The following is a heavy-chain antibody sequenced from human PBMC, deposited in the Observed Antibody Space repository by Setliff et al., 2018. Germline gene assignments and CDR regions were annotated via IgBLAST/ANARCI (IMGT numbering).Heavy chain of an antibody. CDR3: VRVRVVQGYYEFDS. CDR1: GESFSNNY. CDR2: SNHGGST. Sequence: SETLSLTCSVYGESFSNNYWSWIRQSPGRGLEWIGESNHGGSTSYNPSLKSRLTMSVDTSKNQFSLGLSSVIVADTATYYCVRVRVVQGYYEFDSWGQGALVTVSS. V-gene: IGHV4-34*01. J-gene: IGHJ4*02. D-gene: IGHD3-16*01.